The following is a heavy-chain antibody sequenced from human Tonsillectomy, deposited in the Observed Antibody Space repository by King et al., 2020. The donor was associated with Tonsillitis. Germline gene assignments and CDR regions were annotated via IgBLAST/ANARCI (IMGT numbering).Heavy chain of an antibody. V-gene: IGHV3-23*04. D-gene: IGHD6-13*01. Sequence: VQLVESGGGFVQPGGSLRLSCVASGFTFSSYAMSWVRQAPGKGLEWVSVISGSGGSTYYANSVKGRFTISRDNSKNTLYLQMNSLRAEDTAVYYCARGGEYGSRSWVRPEFFAYWGQGALVTVSS. CDR2: ISGSGGST. CDR1: GFTFSSYA. J-gene: IGHJ4*02. CDR3: ARGGEYGSRSWVRPEFFAY.